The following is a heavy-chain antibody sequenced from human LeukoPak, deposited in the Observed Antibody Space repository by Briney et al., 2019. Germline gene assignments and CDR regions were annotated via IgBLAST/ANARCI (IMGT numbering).Heavy chain of an antibody. V-gene: IGHV3-30*02. D-gene: IGHD6-13*01. CDR2: IRYDGSNK. J-gene: IGHJ4*02. Sequence: GSLRLSCAASGFTFSSYGMHWVRQAPGKGLEWVAFIRYDGSNKYYADSVKGRFTISRDNSKNTLYLQVNSLRAEDTAVYYCATLAAATNAFDYWGQGTLVTVSS. CDR3: ATLAAATNAFDY. CDR1: GFTFSSYG.